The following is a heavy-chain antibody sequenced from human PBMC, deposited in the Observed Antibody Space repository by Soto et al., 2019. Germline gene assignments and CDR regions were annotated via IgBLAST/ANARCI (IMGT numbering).Heavy chain of an antibody. J-gene: IGHJ6*02. CDR2: INPNSGGT. D-gene: IGHD3-10*01. CDR1: GYTFTGYY. CDR3: ATAYYYGSGSYSRPYYYYGMDV. Sequence: ASVKVSCKASGYTFTGYYMHWVRQAPGQGLEWMGWINPNSGGTNYAQKFQGWVTMTRDTSISTAYMELSRLRSDDTAVYYCATAYYYGSGSYSRPYYYYGMDVWGQGTTVTSP. V-gene: IGHV1-2*04.